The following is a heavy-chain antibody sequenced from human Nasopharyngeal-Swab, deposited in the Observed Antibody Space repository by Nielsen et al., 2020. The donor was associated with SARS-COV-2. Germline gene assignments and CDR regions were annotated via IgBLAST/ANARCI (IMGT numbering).Heavy chain of an antibody. V-gene: IGHV4-31*03. CDR2: IYYSGST. CDR3: ARETLGLGIVVGDY. Sequence: SETLSLTCTVSGGSISSGGYYWSWIRQHPGKGLEWTGYIYYSGSTYYNPSLKSRVTISVDTSKNQFSLKLSSVTAADTAVYYCARETLGLGIVVGDYWGQGTLVTVSS. J-gene: IGHJ4*02. D-gene: IGHD3-22*01. CDR1: GGSISSGGYY.